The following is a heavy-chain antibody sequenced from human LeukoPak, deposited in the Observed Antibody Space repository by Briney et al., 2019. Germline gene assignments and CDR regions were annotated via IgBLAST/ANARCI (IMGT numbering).Heavy chain of an antibody. J-gene: IGHJ4*02. Sequence: RASVKVSCKASGYTFTGYYMHWVRQAPGQGLEWMGWINPNSGGTNYAQKFQGRVTMTRDTSISTAYMELSRLRSDDTAVYYCARVTIFGVVSNLFDYWGQGTLVTVSS. CDR2: INPNSGGT. D-gene: IGHD3-3*01. CDR3: ARVTIFGVVSNLFDY. CDR1: GYTFTGYY. V-gene: IGHV1-2*02.